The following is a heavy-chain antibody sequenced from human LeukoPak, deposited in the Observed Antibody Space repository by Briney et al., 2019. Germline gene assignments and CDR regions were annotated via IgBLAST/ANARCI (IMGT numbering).Heavy chain of an antibody. CDR2: MYYSGST. V-gene: IGHV4-59*01. D-gene: IGHD4-17*01. Sequence: SETLSLTCTVSGVSISTYYWNWIRQSPGKELEWIGYMYYSGSTNYNPSLKSRVTISVDTSKNESSLKLSSVTAADTAVYYCARTPATTWTNHFDYWGQGTLVTVSS. J-gene: IGHJ4*02. CDR3: ARTPATTWTNHFDY. CDR1: GVSISTYY.